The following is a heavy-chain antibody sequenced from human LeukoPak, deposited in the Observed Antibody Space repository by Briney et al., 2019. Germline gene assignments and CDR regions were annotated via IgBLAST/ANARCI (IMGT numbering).Heavy chain of an antibody. CDR1: GFTFSGSA. J-gene: IGHJ4*02. V-gene: IGHV3-73*01. Sequence: GGSLRLSRAPSGFTFSGSAMHWVRQASGKGRKWVGRIRSKAHSYAPAYAVSVKGRFTISRDNSKNSVYLQLNSLRPEDTAMYYCVSMVRGIGYWGQGTLVTVSS. CDR2: IRSKAHSYAP. D-gene: IGHD3-10*01. CDR3: VSMVRGIGY.